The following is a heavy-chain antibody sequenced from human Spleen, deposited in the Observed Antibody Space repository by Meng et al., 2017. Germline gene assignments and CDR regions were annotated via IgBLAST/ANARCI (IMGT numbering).Heavy chain of an antibody. Sequence: GESLKISCAASGFTFSNYSMNWVRQAPGKGLEWVSSISSSSSYIYYADSVKGRFTISRDNAKNTLYLQMNRLRAEDTAVYYCASHDYGDRDGFHIWGQGTMVTVSS. D-gene: IGHD4-17*01. CDR2: ISSSSSYI. V-gene: IGHV3-21*01. CDR3: ASHDYGDRDGFHI. CDR1: GFTFSNYS. J-gene: IGHJ3*02.